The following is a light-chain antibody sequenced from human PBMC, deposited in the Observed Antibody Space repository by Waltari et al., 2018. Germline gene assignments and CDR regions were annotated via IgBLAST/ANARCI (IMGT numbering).Light chain of an antibody. V-gene: IGKV1-39*01. CDR2: ASS. Sequence: DIQMTQSPSSLSASVGASVTITCRASQSISTSVNWYQQKPGKAPRLLVYASSGLQSGVPSKFSGGGFGTNFTLTITSLEPEDFATYYCQQSYDNPLTFGGGTRVESK. CDR1: QSISTS. J-gene: IGKJ4*01. CDR3: QQSYDNPLT.